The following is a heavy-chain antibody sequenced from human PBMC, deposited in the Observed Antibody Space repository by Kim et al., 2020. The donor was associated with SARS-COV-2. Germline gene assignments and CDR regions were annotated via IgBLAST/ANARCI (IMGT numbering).Heavy chain of an antibody. J-gene: IGHJ6*02. CDR2: ISSSSSYI. D-gene: IGHD3-10*01. CDR1: GFTFSSYS. V-gene: IGHV3-21*01. Sequence: GGSLRLSCAASGFTFSSYSMNWVRQAPGKGLEWVSSISSSSSYIYYADSVKGRFTISRDNAKNSLYLQMNSLRAEDTAVYYCARGTLWFGEFPRGMDVWGQGPTVTVSS. CDR3: ARGTLWFGEFPRGMDV.